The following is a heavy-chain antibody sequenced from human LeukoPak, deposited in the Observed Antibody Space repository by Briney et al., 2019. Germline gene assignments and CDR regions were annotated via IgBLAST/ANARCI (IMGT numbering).Heavy chain of an antibody. CDR1: GGSISSYY. CDR2: IYHSGST. CDR3: ARDVIAVAGTGADY. J-gene: IGHJ4*02. D-gene: IGHD6-19*01. Sequence: KPSETLSLTCTVSGGSISSYYWGWIRQPPGKGLEWIGSIYHSGSTYYNPSLKSRVTISVDTSKNQFSLKLSSVTAADTAVYYCARDVIAVAGTGADYWGQGTLVTVSS. V-gene: IGHV4-38-2*02.